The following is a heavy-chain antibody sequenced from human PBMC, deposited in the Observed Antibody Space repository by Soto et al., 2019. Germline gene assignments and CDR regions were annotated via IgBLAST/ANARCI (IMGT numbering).Heavy chain of an antibody. CDR1: GFTFSSYT. Sequence: GGSLRLSCAASGFTFSSYTLNWVRRAPGKGLEWVATSSDRRTGNTHYSDSVGGRFTLSRDYSRNILFLQMDSLRADDTALYYCTTWLTAHFDYWGRGTQVTVSS. D-gene: IGHD2-21*02. V-gene: IGHV3-23*01. J-gene: IGHJ4*02. CDR2: SSDRRTGNT. CDR3: TTWLTAHFDY.